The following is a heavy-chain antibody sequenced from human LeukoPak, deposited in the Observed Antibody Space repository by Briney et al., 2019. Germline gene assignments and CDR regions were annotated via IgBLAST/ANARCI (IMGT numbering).Heavy chain of an antibody. J-gene: IGHJ4*02. CDR1: GFTFSSYA. CDR2: ISYDGSNK. CDR3: ARDVGSSWYEPFDY. V-gene: IGHV3-30*01. Sequence: GRFLRLSCAASGFTFSSYAMHWVRQAPGKGLEWVAVISYDGSNKYYADSVKGRFTISRDNSKNTLYLQMNSLRAEDTAVYYCARDVGSSWYEPFDYWGQGTLVTVSS. D-gene: IGHD6-13*01.